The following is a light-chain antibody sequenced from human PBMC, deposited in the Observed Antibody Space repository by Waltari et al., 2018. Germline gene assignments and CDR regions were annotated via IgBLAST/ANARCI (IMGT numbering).Light chain of an antibody. J-gene: IGKJ4*01. CDR2: GAS. CDR1: QSVSSF. Sequence: EVVMRQSPATMSLSPGERATLSCRASQSVSSFLAWYQQKPGQAPRLLIYGASTRATGIPARFSGSGSGTEFTLTISSLQSEDFAVYYCQQYNDWPPLTFGGGTKVEIK. V-gene: IGKV3-15*01. CDR3: QQYNDWPPLT.